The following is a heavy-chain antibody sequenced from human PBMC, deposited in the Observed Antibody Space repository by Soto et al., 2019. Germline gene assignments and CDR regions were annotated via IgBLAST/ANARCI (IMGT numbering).Heavy chain of an antibody. CDR1: GFTFSSYA. Sequence: QVQLVESGGGVVQPGRSLRLSCAASGFTFSSYAMHWVRQAPGKGLEWVAVISYDGSNKYYADSVKGRFTISRDNSKNTLYLQMNSLRAEDTAVYYCARGKRDYDFWSGYSDWGQGTLFTVSS. CDR3: ARGKRDYDFWSGYSD. J-gene: IGHJ4*02. V-gene: IGHV3-30-3*01. CDR2: ISYDGSNK. D-gene: IGHD3-3*01.